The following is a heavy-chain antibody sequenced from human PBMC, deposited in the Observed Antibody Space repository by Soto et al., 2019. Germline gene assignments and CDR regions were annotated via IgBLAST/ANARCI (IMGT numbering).Heavy chain of an antibody. J-gene: IGHJ5*02. CDR1: GGSISCSNW. V-gene: IGHV4-4*02. CDR2: IYHSGTT. CDR3: ATATSYYESSGSQGVDP. Sequence: PSETLSLTCAVSGGSISCSNWWSWVRQPPGKVLEWIGEIYHSGTTNYNPSLKSRVTTSVDKSNNQFSLKLSCVSAAGTSVYYGATATSYYESSGSQGVDPWGQGALVTVSS. D-gene: IGHD3-22*01.